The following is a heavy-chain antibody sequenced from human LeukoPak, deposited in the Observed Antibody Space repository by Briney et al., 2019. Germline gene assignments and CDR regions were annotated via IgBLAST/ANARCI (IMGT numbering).Heavy chain of an antibody. Sequence: ASVKVSCKASGYTFTGYYMHWVRQAPGQGLEWMGWINPNSGGTNYAQKFQGRVTMTRDTSISTACMELSRLRSDDTAVYYCARDLNRQDDYGAYWGQGTLVTVSS. CDR3: ARDLNRQDDYGAY. J-gene: IGHJ4*02. CDR1: GYTFTGYY. V-gene: IGHV1-2*02. CDR2: INPNSGGT.